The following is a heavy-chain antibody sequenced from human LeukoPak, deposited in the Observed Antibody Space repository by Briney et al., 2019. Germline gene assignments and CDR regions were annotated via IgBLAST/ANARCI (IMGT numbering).Heavy chain of an antibody. CDR1: GGSISSGDYY. V-gene: IGHV4-30-4*08. J-gene: IGHJ4*02. Sequence: SQTLSLTCTVSGGSISSGDYYWSWIRQPPAKGLEWSAYIYYSGSTYYNPSLKSRVTISVDTSKNKCSLKLSSVTAADTAVYYGARQTFWSGYPPSDYWGQGTLVTVSS. D-gene: IGHD3-3*01. CDR3: ARQTFWSGYPPSDY. CDR2: IYYSGST.